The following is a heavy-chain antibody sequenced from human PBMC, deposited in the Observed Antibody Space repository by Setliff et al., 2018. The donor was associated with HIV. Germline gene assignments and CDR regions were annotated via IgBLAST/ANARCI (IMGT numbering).Heavy chain of an antibody. CDR2: ISTYNGNT. J-gene: IGHJ4*02. D-gene: IGHD3-22*01. Sequence: ASVKVSCKASGYTFTNYGINWVRQAPGQGLEWMGWISTYNGNTNFAQKLQGRVTMTTDTSTSTAYMELRGLKSDDTAVYFCARTNHYYHSNFDYWGQGTLVTVSS. CDR1: GYTFTNYG. V-gene: IGHV1-18*01. CDR3: ARTNHYYHSNFDY.